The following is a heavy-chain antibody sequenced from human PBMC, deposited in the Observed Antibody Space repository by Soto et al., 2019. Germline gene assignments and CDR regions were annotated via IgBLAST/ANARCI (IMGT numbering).Heavy chain of an antibody. J-gene: IGHJ4*02. CDR3: ARADTGGYYDSSGYYYFDY. D-gene: IGHD3-22*01. Sequence: ASETLSLTCTVSGGSISSYYWSWIRQPAGKGLEWIGRIYTSGSTNYNPSLKSRVTMSVDTSKNQFSLKLSSVTAADTAVYYCARADTGGYYDSSGYYYFDYWGQGTLVTVSS. CDR2: IYTSGST. V-gene: IGHV4-4*07. CDR1: GGSISSYY.